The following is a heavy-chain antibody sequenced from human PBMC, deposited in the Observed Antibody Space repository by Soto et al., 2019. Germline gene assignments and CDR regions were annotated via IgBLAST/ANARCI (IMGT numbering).Heavy chain of an antibody. CDR2: IYWDDDK. CDR3: AHRDGARFYFDY. Sequence: QITLKESGPTVVKPTQTLTLTCSLSGFSITTNEVSVGWIRQPPGKALEWLALIYWDDDKRYSPSLKDRVTIAKDTSKNQVVLTMTNMDPGDTATYYCAHRDGARFYFDYWGQGTLVTVTS. V-gene: IGHV2-5*02. CDR1: GFSITTNEVS. J-gene: IGHJ4*02.